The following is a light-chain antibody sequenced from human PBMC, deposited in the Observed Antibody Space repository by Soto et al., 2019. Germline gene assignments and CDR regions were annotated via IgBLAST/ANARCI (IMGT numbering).Light chain of an antibody. Sequence: EIVLTQSPGTLALSPGERATLSCMASQSVSSNYLTWYQQKPGQAPRLLIHGASSRATGIPDRFSGSGSGTDFTLTISRLEPEDFAVYYCQQYGSSPFTFGPGTKVDIK. V-gene: IGKV3-20*01. CDR2: GAS. CDR3: QQYGSSPFT. CDR1: QSVSSNY. J-gene: IGKJ3*01.